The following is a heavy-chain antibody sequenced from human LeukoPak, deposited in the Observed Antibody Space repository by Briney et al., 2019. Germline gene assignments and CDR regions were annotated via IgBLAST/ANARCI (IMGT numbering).Heavy chain of an antibody. J-gene: IGHJ4*02. V-gene: IGHV3-30*02. Sequence: GGSLRLSCAASGFTFSSYGMHWVRQAPGKGLEWVAFIRYDGSNRYYADSVKGRFTISRDNSKNTLYLQMNSLRVEDTAVYYCAKGGRITMLRGVQRDHYFDYWGQGTLVTVSS. CDR1: GFTFSSYG. D-gene: IGHD3-10*01. CDR3: AKGGRITMLRGVQRDHYFDY. CDR2: IRYDGSNR.